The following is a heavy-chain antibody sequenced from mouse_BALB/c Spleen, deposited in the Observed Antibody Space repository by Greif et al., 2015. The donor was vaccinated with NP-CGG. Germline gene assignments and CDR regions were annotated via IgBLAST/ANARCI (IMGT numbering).Heavy chain of an antibody. V-gene: IGHV1-7*01. CDR2: INPSTGYT. CDR1: GYTFTSYW. J-gene: IGHJ4*01. Sequence: QVQLQQSGAELAKPGASVKMSCKASGYTFTSYWMHWVKQRPGQGLEWIGYINPSTGYTEYNQKFKNKATLTADKSSSTAYMQLSRLTSEDSAVYYCARWDTTLGYAMDYWGQGTSVTVSS. D-gene: IGHD1-1*01. CDR3: ARWDTTLGYAMDY.